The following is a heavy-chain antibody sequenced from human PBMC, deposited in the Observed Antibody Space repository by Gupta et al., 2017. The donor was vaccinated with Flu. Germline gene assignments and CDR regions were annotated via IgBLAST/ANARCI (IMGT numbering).Heavy chain of an antibody. J-gene: IGHJ6*02. CDR2: IIPIFGTT. V-gene: IGHV1-69*01. D-gene: IGHD6-6*01. CDR3: ARAILASRPVGSNNYYYYQLDV. Sequence: RQAPGQGLEWIGGIIPIFGTTNYAQKFLGRVTNSADESATTGYMELSSLRSEDTAVYYCARAILASRPVGSNNYYYYQLDVWGQGTTVTVSS.